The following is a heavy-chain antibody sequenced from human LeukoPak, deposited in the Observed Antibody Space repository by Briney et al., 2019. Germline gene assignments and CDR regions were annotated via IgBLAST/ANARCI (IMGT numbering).Heavy chain of an antibody. J-gene: IGHJ4*02. D-gene: IGHD3-16*01. Sequence: ASVKVSCKASGYSFPGFYMQWVRQAPGQGLEWMGWINSNSGAATYAQKFQGRVTMTRDTSISTAYMEVTSLRFDDTAVYYCATYASTYVSFDFWGQGTPVTVSS. CDR3: ATYASTYVSFDF. V-gene: IGHV1-2*02. CDR2: INSNSGAA. CDR1: GYSFPGFY.